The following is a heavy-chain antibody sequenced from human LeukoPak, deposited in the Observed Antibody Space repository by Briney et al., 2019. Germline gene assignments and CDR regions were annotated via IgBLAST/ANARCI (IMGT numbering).Heavy chain of an antibody. D-gene: IGHD6-19*01. CDR3: AKDIHSSGWYGSDWFDP. Sequence: GGSLRLSCAASGFTFSSYAMSWVRQAPGKGLEWVSAISGSGGSTYYADSVKGRFTISRDNSKNTLYLQMNSLRAEDTAVYYCAKDIHSSGWYGSDWFDPWGQGTLVTVSS. J-gene: IGHJ5*02. CDR2: ISGSGGST. V-gene: IGHV3-23*01. CDR1: GFTFSSYA.